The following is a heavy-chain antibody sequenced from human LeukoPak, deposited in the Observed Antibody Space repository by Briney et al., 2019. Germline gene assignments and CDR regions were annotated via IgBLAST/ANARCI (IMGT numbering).Heavy chain of an antibody. CDR2: INHSGST. V-gene: IGHV4-34*01. Sequence: GSLRLSCAASGFTFNSYSMNWFRQPPGKGLEWIGEINHSGSTNYNPSLKSRVTISVDTSKNQFSLKVMSVTAADTAVYYCASLKVPGHFDYWGQGTLVTLSS. CDR1: GFTFNSYS. D-gene: IGHD2/OR15-2a*01. CDR3: ASLKVPGHFDY. J-gene: IGHJ4*02.